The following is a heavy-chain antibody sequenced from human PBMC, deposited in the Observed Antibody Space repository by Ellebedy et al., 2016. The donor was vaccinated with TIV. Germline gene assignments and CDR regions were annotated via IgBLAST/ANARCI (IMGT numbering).Heavy chain of an antibody. D-gene: IGHD5-12*01. CDR2: IIPILDTP. V-gene: IGHV1-69*13. Sequence: AASVKVSCKASGGTFTHSPVSWVRQAPGQGLEWMGGIIPILDTPNYAQRFQGRVTITADESTSTAYMELSSLTSEDTAVYYCARGEKSWLPDYWGQGTLVTVSS. CDR3: ARGEKSWLPDY. J-gene: IGHJ4*02. CDR1: GGTFTHSP.